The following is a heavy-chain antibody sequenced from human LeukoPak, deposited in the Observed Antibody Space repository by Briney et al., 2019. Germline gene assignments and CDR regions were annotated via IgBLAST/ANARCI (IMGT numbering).Heavy chain of an antibody. Sequence: ASETLSLTCTVSGGSISSSSYYWSWIRQPAGKGLEWIGRIYTSGSTNYNPSLKSRVTISVDTSKNQFSLKLSSVTAADTAVYYCAREGRLFTGFYYFDYWGQGTLVTVSS. J-gene: IGHJ4*02. CDR3: AREGRLFTGFYYFDY. CDR1: GGSISSSSYY. D-gene: IGHD2-21*01. CDR2: IYTSGST. V-gene: IGHV4-61*02.